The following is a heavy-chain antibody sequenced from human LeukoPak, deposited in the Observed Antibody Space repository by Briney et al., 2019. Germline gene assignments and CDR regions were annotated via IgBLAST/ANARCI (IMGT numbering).Heavy chain of an antibody. V-gene: IGHV3-7*01. D-gene: IGHD3-3*01. Sequence: PGGSLRLSCAASGFTFSSYSMNWVRQAPGKGLEWVATIRQDGSEKYYVDSVKGRFTISRDNAKNPLYLQMNSLRAEDTAVYYCASPEWLPDSIDIWGQGTMVTVSS. J-gene: IGHJ3*02. CDR3: ASPEWLPDSIDI. CDR2: IRQDGSEK. CDR1: GFTFSSYS.